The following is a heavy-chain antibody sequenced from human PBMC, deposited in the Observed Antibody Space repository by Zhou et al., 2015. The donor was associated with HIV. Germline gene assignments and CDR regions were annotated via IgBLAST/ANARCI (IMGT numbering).Heavy chain of an antibody. CDR3: VRGRHWTVTTGAEAFDM. J-gene: IGHJ3*02. V-gene: IGHV3-74*01. Sequence: EVQLVESGGGLVQPGGSLRLSCVASGFTFSSYWMHWVRQGPEKGLVWVSRINSDRSSTTYADSMKGRFTISRDNANNTLYLQMKSLRVDDTAVYYCVRGRHWTVTTGAEAFDMWGPGTMVTVSS. CDR2: INSDRSST. D-gene: IGHD4-17*01. CDR1: GFTFSSYW.